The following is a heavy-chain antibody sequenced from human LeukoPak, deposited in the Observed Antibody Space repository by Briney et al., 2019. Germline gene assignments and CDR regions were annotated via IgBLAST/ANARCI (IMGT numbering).Heavy chain of an antibody. J-gene: IGHJ4*02. D-gene: IGHD3-22*01. Sequence: SETLSLTCTVSGGSISSNSYYWGWIRQPPGKGLEWIGSIYYSGSTYYNPSLKSRVTISVDTSKNQFSLKLSSVTAADTAVYYCARAGGAYDRAFDTWGQGTLVTVSS. V-gene: IGHV4-39*07. CDR3: ARAGGAYDRAFDT. CDR1: GGSISSNSYY. CDR2: IYYSGST.